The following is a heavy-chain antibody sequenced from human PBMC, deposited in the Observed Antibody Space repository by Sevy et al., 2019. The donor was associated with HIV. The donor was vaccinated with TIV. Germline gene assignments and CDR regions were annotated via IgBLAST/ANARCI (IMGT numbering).Heavy chain of an antibody. D-gene: IGHD2-15*01. CDR2: ITTSGRYT. Sequence: GGSLRLSCAASGFTFSSYAMSWVRQAPGKGLEWVSSITTSGRYTYSADSVEGRFTISRDNSQNTVYLQMNSLRVDDTAVYYCAKGYCSGGSCPRDYYYYGMDAWGQGTTVTVSS. V-gene: IGHV3-23*01. CDR1: GFTFSSYA. J-gene: IGHJ6*02. CDR3: AKGYCSGGSCPRDYYYYGMDA.